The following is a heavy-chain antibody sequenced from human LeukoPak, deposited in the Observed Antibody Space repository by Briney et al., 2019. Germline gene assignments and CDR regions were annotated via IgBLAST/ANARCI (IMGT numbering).Heavy chain of an antibody. D-gene: IGHD1-26*01. CDR3: AKEMGATNYFEY. J-gene: IGHJ4*02. CDR1: GFTFSSSG. Sequence: GGSLRLSCAASGFTFSSSGMHWVRQAPGKGLEWVSVISYDGSNKYYADSVKGRFTISRDNSKDTLYLQMNSLRAEDTAVYCCAKEMGATNYFEYWGQGTLVTVSS. V-gene: IGHV3-30*18. CDR2: ISYDGSNK.